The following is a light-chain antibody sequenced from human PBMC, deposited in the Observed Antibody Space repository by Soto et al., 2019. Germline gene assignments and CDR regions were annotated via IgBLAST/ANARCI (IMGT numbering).Light chain of an antibody. V-gene: IGLV1-40*01. J-gene: IGLJ1*01. CDR2: GNN. CDR3: QSHDSSLSGFYV. Sequence: QSALAQPPSVSGAPGQRVTISCTGGSSNIGAGYDVHWYQQLPGTAPKLLIYGNNNRPSGVPDRFSGSKSGTSASLAITGLQAEDEADYYCQSHDSSLSGFYVFGTGTKVTVL. CDR1: SSNIGAGYD.